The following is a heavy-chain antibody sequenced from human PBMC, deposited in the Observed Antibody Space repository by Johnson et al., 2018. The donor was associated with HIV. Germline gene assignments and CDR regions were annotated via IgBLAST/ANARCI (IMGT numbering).Heavy chain of an antibody. D-gene: IGHD5-24*01. CDR1: GFTFSTYA. Sequence: VQLVESGGGVVQPGRSLRLSCAASGFTFSTYALHWVRQAPGKGLEWVAVISYDGSNKYYVDSVKGRFTISRDNSKNTLYLQMNSLRAEDTAVYYCAREGGDGYSPSAFDIWGQGTMVTVSS. CDR3: AREGGDGYSPSAFDI. V-gene: IGHV3-30*04. J-gene: IGHJ3*02. CDR2: ISYDGSNK.